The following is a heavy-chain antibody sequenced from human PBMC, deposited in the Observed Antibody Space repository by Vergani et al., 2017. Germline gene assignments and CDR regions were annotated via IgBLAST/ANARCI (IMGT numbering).Heavy chain of an antibody. D-gene: IGHD3-10*01. V-gene: IGHV3-11*04. J-gene: IGHJ6*02. CDR1: GFTFSDYY. CDR2: ISSSGSTI. CDR3: ARDYFYGSGSYSYYYYGMDV. Sequence: VQLVESGGGLVKPGGSLRLSCAASGFTFSDYYMSWIRQAPGKGLEWVSYISSSGSTIYYADSVKGRFTISRDNAKNSLYLQMNSLRAEDTAVYYCARDYFYGSGSYSYYYYGMDVWGQGTTVTVSS.